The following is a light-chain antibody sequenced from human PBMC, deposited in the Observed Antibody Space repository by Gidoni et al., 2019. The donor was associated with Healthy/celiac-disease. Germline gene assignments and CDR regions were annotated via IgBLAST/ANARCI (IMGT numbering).Light chain of an antibody. CDR2: RNN. J-gene: IGLJ2*01. Sequence: QSVLTQPPSASGTPGQRVTISCSGSSSNLGSNYVYWYQQLPGTAPKLLIQRNNQRPSGVPDRFSGSKSGTSASLAISGLRSEDEADYHCAAWDDSLSGVVFGGGTKLTVL. CDR1: SSNLGSNY. V-gene: IGLV1-47*01. CDR3: AAWDDSLSGVV.